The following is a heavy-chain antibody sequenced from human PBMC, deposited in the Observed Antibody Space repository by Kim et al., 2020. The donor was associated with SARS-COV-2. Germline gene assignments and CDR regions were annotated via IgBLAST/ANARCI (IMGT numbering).Heavy chain of an antibody. V-gene: IGHV1-46*03. J-gene: IGHJ5*02. D-gene: IGHD6-25*01. CDR2: INPSSGSP. Sequence: ASVKVSCDATGYIFSSYFIHGVRQAPGQGLECMGLINPSSGSPNYAQKFHGRGTMTRDTSARTVYMDLSSLRSEETAGYYCARDACPGLDLWGQVTLVIV. CDR1: GYIFSSYF. CDR3: ARDACPGLDL.